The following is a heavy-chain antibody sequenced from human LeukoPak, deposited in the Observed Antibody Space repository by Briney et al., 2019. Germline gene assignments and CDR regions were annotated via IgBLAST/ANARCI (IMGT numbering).Heavy chain of an antibody. Sequence: GGSLRLSCAASGFTFSSYAMSWVRQAPGKGLEWVANIKQDGSEKYYVDSVKGRFTISRDNAKNSLYLQMNSLRAEDTAVYYCARRTYDILTGYYSGFDYWGQGTLVTVSS. J-gene: IGHJ4*02. D-gene: IGHD3-9*01. V-gene: IGHV3-7*01. CDR1: GFTFSSYA. CDR3: ARRTYDILTGYYSGFDY. CDR2: IKQDGSEK.